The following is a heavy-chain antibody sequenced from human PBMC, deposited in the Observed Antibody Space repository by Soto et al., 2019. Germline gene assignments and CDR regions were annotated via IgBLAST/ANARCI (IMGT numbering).Heavy chain of an antibody. V-gene: IGHV1-58*01. J-gene: IGHJ6*02. CDR1: GFTFSHSA. Sequence: QMQLVQSGPEVKKPGTSVKVSRKASGFTFSHSAVQWVRQARGQRLEWIGWIVVNSGNTNFAQKFQERVTITRDMSTNPVYMELSSLRSEDTALYYCAANPHYTSGWYGASTSYYYGMDVWGQGTTVTVPS. D-gene: IGHD6-19*01. CDR3: AANPHYTSGWYGASTSYYYGMDV. CDR2: IVVNSGNT.